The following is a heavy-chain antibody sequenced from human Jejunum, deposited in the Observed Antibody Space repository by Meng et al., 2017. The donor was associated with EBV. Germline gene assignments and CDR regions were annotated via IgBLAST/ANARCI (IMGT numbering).Heavy chain of an antibody. CDR2: YYNSGST. V-gene: IGHV4-39*01. CDR1: GGSISSSSYY. CDR3: ARQGPSGRTFDY. Sequence: QRQLQEWGPGLAKPSETLSLTCTVAGGSISSSSYYWGWIRQPPGKGLEWIGTYYNSGSTYYNPSLKSRVTISVDTSKNQFSLKLISVTAADTAAYYCARQGPSGRTFDYWGQGTLVTVSS. J-gene: IGHJ4*02. D-gene: IGHD1-26*01.